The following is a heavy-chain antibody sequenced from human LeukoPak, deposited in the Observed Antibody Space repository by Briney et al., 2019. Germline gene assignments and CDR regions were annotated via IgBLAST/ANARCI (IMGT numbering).Heavy chain of an antibody. Sequence: PSETLSLTCTVSGGSISSSSYYWGWIRQPPGKGLEWIGSIYYSGSTYYNPSLKSRVTISVDTSNNQFSLRLSSVTAADTAVYYCARIKTTVVWDYYYYYYMDVWGKGTTVTVSS. CDR3: ARIKTTVVWDYYYYYYMDV. CDR2: IYYSGST. CDR1: GGSISSSSYY. V-gene: IGHV4-39*07. D-gene: IGHD4-11*01. J-gene: IGHJ6*03.